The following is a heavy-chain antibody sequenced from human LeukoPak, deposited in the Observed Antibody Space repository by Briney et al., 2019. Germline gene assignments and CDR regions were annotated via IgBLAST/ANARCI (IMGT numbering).Heavy chain of an antibody. CDR1: GYTFTSYY. V-gene: IGHV1-46*01. CDR2: INPSGGST. J-gene: IGHJ6*03. D-gene: IGHD4-17*01. Sequence: GASVKVSCKASGYTFTSYYMHWVRQAPGQGLEWMGIINPSGGSTSYAQKFQGRVTMTRDTSISTAYMELSRLRSDDTAVYYCARDPAVTTFYYYYMDVWGKGTTVTVSS. CDR3: ARDPAVTTFYYYYMDV.